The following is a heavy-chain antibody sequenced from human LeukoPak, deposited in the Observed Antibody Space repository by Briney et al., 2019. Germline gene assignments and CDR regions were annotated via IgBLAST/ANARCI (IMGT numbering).Heavy chain of an antibody. V-gene: IGHV3-30*18. CDR1: GFTFSSYG. CDR3: AKDVTMVRGVIGNWFDP. CDR2: ISYDGSNK. J-gene: IGHJ5*02. Sequence: PGGSLRLSCAASGFTFSSYGMHWVRQAPGKGLEWVAVISYDGSNKYYADSVKGRFTISRDNSKNTLYLQMNSLRAEDTAVYYCAKDVTMVRGVIGNWFDPWGQGTLVTVSS. D-gene: IGHD3-10*01.